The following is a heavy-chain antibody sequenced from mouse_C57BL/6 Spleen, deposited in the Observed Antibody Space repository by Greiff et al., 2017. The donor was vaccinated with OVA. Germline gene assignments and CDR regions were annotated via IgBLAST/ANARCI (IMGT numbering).Heavy chain of an antibody. Sequence: EVMLVESGGGLVKPGGSLKLSCAASGFTFSDYGMHWVRQAPEKGLEWVAYISSGSSTIYYADTVKGRFTISRDNATNTLFLQMTSLRSEDTAMYYCARGNDGYPWFAYWGQGTLVTVSA. CDR2: ISSGSSTI. D-gene: IGHD2-3*01. V-gene: IGHV5-17*01. CDR3: ARGNDGYPWFAY. CDR1: GFTFSDYG. J-gene: IGHJ3*01.